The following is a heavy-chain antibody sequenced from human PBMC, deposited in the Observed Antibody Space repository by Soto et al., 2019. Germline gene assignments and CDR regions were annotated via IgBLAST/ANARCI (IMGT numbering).Heavy chain of an antibody. CDR3: ARGDYQYSIDY. J-gene: IGHJ4*01. V-gene: IGHV4-30-2*01. D-gene: IGHD2-2*01. CDR1: GDSMTSGDYS. Sequence: QLQLQESGSRLVKSSQTLSLTCTVSGDSMTSGDYSWSWIRQPPGKGLEWLGYIYRTGNTHYSPSLKSRVSISQDRSKNQFSLELTSVTAADTAVYYCARGDYQYSIDYWGHGTLVTVSS. CDR2: IYRTGNT.